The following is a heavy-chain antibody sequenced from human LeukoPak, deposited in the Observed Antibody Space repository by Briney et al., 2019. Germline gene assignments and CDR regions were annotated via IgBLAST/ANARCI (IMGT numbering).Heavy chain of an antibody. CDR1: GFSFTSYS. J-gene: IGHJ4*02. CDR3: AREGDYGDNFDY. V-gene: IGHV3-48*01. D-gene: IGHD4-17*01. CDR2: ISVSSSTI. Sequence: PGGSLRLSCAASGFSFTSYSMNWVRQAPGKGLEWVSYISVSSSTIYYADSVRGRFTISRDNAKNSLYLQMNSLRAEDTAVYYCAREGDYGDNFDYWGQGTLVTVSS.